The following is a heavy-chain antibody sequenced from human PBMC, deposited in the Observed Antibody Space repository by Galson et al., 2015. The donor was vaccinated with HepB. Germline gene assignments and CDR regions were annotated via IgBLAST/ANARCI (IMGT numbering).Heavy chain of an antibody. D-gene: IGHD3-3*01. CDR3: ARYYDFWSGYYYYGMDV. CDR2: INTNTGNP. CDR1: GYTFTSYA. V-gene: IGHV7-4-1*02. J-gene: IGHJ6*02. Sequence: SVKVSCKASGYTFTSYAMNWVRQAPGQGLEWMGWINTNTGNPTYAQGFTGRFVFSLDTSVSTAYLQISSLKAEDTAVYYCARYYDFWSGYYYYGMDVWGQGTTVTVSS.